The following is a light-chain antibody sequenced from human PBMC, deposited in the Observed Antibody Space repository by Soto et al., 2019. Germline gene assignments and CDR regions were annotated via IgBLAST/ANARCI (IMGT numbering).Light chain of an antibody. CDR1: SSDVGGYNY. J-gene: IGLJ1*01. V-gene: IGLV2-8*01. CDR2: EVS. Sequence: QSVLTQPPSASGSPGQSVTISCTGTSSDVGGYNYVSWYQQHPGKAPKLMIYEVSKRPSGVPDRFSGSKSGNTASLTVSGLPAEDEADYYCSSYAGSNTPYVFGTGTKVTVL. CDR3: SSYAGSNTPYV.